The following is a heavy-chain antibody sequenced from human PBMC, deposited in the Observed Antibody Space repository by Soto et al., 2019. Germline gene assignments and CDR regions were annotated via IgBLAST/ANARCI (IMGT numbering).Heavy chain of an antibody. V-gene: IGHV1-2*02. CDR3: ASIIVVVVAATGPFDY. J-gene: IGHJ4*02. CDR1: GYTFTGYY. CDR2: INPNSGGT. D-gene: IGHD2-15*01. Sequence: ASVKVSCKASGYTFTGYYMHWVRQAPGQGLEWMGWINPNSGGTNYAQKFQGRVTMTRDTSISTAYMELSRLRSDDTAVYYCASIIVVVVAATGPFDYWGQGTLVTASS.